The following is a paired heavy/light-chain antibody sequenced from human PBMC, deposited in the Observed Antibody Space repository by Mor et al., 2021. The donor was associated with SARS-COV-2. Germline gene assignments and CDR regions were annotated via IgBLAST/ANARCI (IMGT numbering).Heavy chain of an antibody. CDR2: ISSSGSTI. CDR1: GFTFSDYY. D-gene: IGHD3-3*01. Sequence: QVQLVESGGGLVKPGGSLRLSCAASGFTFSDYYMSWIRQAPGKGLEWVSYISSSGSTIYYADSVKGRFTISRDNAKNSLYLQMNSLRAEDTAVYYCARDRSGNYWFDPWGQGTLVTVSS. V-gene: IGHV3-11*01. CDR3: ARDRSGNYWFDP. J-gene: IGHJ5*02.
Light chain of an antibody. CDR3: QSYDSSNWV. Sequence: NFMLTQPHSVSESPGKTVTISCTRSSGSIASNYVQWYQQRPGSAPTTVIYEDNQRPSGVPDRFSGSIDSSSNSASLTISGLKTEDEADYYCQSYDSSNWVFGGGTKLTVL. CDR1: SGSIASNY. CDR2: EDN. J-gene: IGLJ3*02. V-gene: IGLV6-57*03.